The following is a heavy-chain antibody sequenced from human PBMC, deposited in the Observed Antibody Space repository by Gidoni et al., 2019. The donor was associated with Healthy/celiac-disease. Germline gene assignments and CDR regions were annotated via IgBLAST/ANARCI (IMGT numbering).Heavy chain of an antibody. CDR3: ARSILGSEFSKWRWLQKPGAAETEGGAFDI. Sequence: QVQLVQSGAEVKKPGASVKCSCKASGYTITSYYMHWVRQARGQGLEWMGIIHPSGGSTSYEQKFQGRVTMTRDTSTSTVYMELSSLRSEDTAVYYCARSILGSEFSKWRWLQKPGAAETEGGAFDIWGQGTMVTVSS. CDR1: GYTITSYY. J-gene: IGHJ3*02. V-gene: IGHV1-46*01. D-gene: IGHD3-10*01. CDR2: IHPSGGST.